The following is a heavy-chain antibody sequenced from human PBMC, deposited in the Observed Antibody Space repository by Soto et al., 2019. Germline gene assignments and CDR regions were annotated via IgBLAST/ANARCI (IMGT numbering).Heavy chain of an antibody. CDR1: GFTFSSYD. J-gene: IGHJ6*03. CDR3: ARADCSGGSCYSSHYYYYVEV. D-gene: IGHD2-15*01. CDR2: IGTAGDT. Sequence: EVQLVESGGGLVQPGGSLRLSCAASGFTFSSYDMHWVRQATGKGLEWVSAIGTAGDTYYPGSVTGRFTISRENAKTCVYLQMNRLRAGDTAVYYCARADCSGGSCYSSHYYYYVEVWGKGTTVTGSS. V-gene: IGHV3-13*01.